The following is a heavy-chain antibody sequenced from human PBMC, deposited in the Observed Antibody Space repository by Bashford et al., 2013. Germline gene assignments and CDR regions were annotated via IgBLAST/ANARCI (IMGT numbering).Heavy chain of an antibody. Sequence: GSLRLSCAASELSLNYYAMGWVRQAPGKGLEWVSILVSRNGNTYYADSVKGRFTVSRDNSKNTLFLQMNSLRAEDTAIYYCTQLRDAAQYWGQGTLVTVSS. D-gene: IGHD5-24*01. CDR3: TQLRDAAQY. J-gene: IGHJ4*02. CDR2: LVSRNGNT. CDR1: ELSLNYYA. V-gene: IGHV3-23*05.